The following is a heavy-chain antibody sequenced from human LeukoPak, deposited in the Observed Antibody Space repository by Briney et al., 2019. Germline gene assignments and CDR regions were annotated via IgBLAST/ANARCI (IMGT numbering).Heavy chain of an antibody. Sequence: ASVKVSCKASGYTFTGYYLHWVRQAPGQGLGWMGWINPNSGVTKYAQKFQGRVTMTRDTSISTAYMEMSRLRSDDTAVYNCAREGHSDAFDIWGKGTMVTVSS. CDR3: AREGHSDAFDI. J-gene: IGHJ3*02. CDR1: GYTFTGYY. V-gene: IGHV1-2*02. CDR2: INPNSGVT.